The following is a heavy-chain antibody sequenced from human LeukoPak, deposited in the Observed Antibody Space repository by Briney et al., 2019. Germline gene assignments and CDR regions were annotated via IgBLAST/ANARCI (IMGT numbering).Heavy chain of an antibody. CDR1: GFTVSSNS. D-gene: IGHD6-19*01. Sequence: QPGGSLRLSCTVSGFTVSSNSMSWVRQAPGRGLEWVSAISGSGGSTYYADSVKGRFTISRDNSKNTLYLQMNSLRAEDTAVYYCAKGPKLFAGYSSGWDVNCFDYWGQGTLVTVSS. J-gene: IGHJ4*02. V-gene: IGHV3-23*01. CDR2: ISGSGGST. CDR3: AKGPKLFAGYSSGWDVNCFDY.